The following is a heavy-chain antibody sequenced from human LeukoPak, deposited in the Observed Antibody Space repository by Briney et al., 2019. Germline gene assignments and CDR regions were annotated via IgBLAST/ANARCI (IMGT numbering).Heavy chain of an antibody. CDR3: ASPLLGYTYGFAY. Sequence: GESLRLSCAASGFTFSSYEMNWVRQAPGKGLEWVSYISSSSSTIYYADSVKSRFTISRDNAKNSRYLQINSLRAEDTAVYYCASPLLGYTYGFAYWGQATLVTVSS. V-gene: IGHV3-48*03. CDR1: GFTFSSYE. D-gene: IGHD5-18*01. CDR2: ISSSSSTI. J-gene: IGHJ4*02.